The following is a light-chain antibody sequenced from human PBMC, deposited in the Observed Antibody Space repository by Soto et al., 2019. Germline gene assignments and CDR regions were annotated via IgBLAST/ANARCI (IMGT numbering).Light chain of an antibody. CDR1: HHINNY. V-gene: IGKV1-33*01. Sequence: DIQMTQSPSSLSASVGDRVTITCQAGHHINNYLNWFQQKPGKAPKLLIYDASKLQTGVPSRFSGSGSGTDFTFTISSLQPEDIATYYCQQYGALPFTFGPGTKVDIK. J-gene: IGKJ3*01. CDR3: QQYGALPFT. CDR2: DAS.